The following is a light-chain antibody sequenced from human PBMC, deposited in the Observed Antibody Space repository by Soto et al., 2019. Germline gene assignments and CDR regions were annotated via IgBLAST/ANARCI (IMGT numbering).Light chain of an antibody. Sequence: DIQLTQSPSFLSASVGARVTITCRASQAFSGSLAWYHHNPGKPPKLLIYAASTFQNGVQSGFSGSGSGTEFTLTLSSLQPEDFATYYCQHLNDYRYTFGQGTKVEIK. CDR3: QHLNDYRYT. J-gene: IGKJ2*01. CDR2: AAS. V-gene: IGKV1-9*01. CDR1: QAFSGS.